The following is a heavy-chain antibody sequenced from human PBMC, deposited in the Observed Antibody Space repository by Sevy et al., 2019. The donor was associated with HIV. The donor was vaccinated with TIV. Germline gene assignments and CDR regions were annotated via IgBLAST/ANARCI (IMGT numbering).Heavy chain of an antibody. J-gene: IGHJ4*02. V-gene: IGHV1-18*01. CDR3: ARDRQEGYFDY. CDR2: ISPYTGNT. Sequence: ASVKASCKATGYTFNIYGISWVRQAPGQGLEWMGWISPYTGNTNYAQKLQGRVTMTTDTSTGKAYMDLRSLRSDDTAVYYCARDRQEGYFDYWGQGTLVTVSS. CDR1: GYTFNIYG.